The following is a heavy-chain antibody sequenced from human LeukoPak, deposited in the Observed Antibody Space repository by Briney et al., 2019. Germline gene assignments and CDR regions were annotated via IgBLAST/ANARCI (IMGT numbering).Heavy chain of an antibody. J-gene: IGHJ2*01. CDR2: IYYSGST. D-gene: IGHD6-25*01. Sequence: SETLSLTCTVSGGSISRYYWSWIRQPPGKGLEWIGYIYYSGSTNYNPSLKSRVTISVDTSKNQFSLKLSSVPAADTAVYYCARQGGGFWYFDLWGRGTLVTVSS. CDR3: ARQGGGFWYFDL. CDR1: GGSISRYY. V-gene: IGHV4-59*08.